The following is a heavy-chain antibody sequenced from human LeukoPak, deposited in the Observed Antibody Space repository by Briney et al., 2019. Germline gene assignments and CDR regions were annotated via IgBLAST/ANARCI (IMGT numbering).Heavy chain of an antibody. CDR3: AKDGGITMIVVVPYYFDY. Sequence: QPGGSLRLSCAASGFTVSSNYMNWVRQAPGKGLEWVSGITGGSGNRDYGDSVKGRFTISRDNSKNTLYLQMNSLRAEDTAVYYCAKDGGITMIVVVPYYFDYWGQGTLVTVSS. D-gene: IGHD3-22*01. J-gene: IGHJ4*02. CDR2: ITGGSGNR. V-gene: IGHV3-23*01. CDR1: GFTVSSNY.